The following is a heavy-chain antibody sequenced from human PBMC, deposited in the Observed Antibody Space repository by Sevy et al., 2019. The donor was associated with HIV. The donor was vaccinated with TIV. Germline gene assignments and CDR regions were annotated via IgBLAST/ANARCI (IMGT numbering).Heavy chain of an antibody. CDR1: GSTVNPYA. V-gene: IGHV3-23*01. CDR3: VKERVGYISSWYYFDY. J-gene: IGHJ4*02. CDR2: INNSGGST. Sequence: GGSLRLSCLASGSTVNPYAMSWVRQAPGKGLEWVAVINNSGGSTDYADSVRGRFSISRDNPNVYLEMNSLRVEDTAVYYCVKERVGYISSWYYFDYWGQGTLVTVSS. D-gene: IGHD6-13*01.